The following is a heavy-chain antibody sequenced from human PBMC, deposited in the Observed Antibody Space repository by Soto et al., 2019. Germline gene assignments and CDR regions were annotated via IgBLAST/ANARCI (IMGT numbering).Heavy chain of an antibody. CDR3: GGQDYGAKEYYFEN. CDR1: TGSISSRSSY. V-gene: IGHV4-39*02. CDR2: IYYIGNT. J-gene: IGHJ4*02. Sequence: QLQLQESGSGLVKPSETLSLTCIVSTGSISSRSSYWGWIRQTPGQGLEWIGSIYYIGNTYYNPSLKSRVAISIDTSKTHFALKMNSLTTADTAVYFCGGQDYGAKEYYFENWCQGALVTVPS. D-gene: IGHD4-17*01.